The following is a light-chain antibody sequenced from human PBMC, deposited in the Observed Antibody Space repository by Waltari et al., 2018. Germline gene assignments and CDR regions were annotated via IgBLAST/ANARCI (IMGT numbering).Light chain of an antibody. Sequence: QSARTQPPSASGSPGQSVTISCTGTSSDVGGYNYASWYQQHPGKAPKLMIYEVSKRPSGVPDRFSGSKSGNTASLTVSGLQAEDEADYYCSSYAGSNNVVFGGGTKLTVL. CDR2: EVS. J-gene: IGLJ2*01. CDR3: SSYAGSNNVV. CDR1: SSDVGGYNY. V-gene: IGLV2-8*01.